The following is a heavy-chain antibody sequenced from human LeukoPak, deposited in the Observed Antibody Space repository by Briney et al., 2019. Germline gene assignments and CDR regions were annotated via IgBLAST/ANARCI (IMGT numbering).Heavy chain of an antibody. V-gene: IGHV3-48*04. CDR2: ISSSSSTI. Sequence: PGGSLRLSCAASGFTFSSYWMNWVRQAPGKGLEWVSYISSSSSTIYYADSVKGRFTISRDNAKNFLYLQMDSLRAEDTALYYCAKGVDDSRGYYYVFDYWGQGTLVTVSS. CDR1: GFTFSSYW. CDR3: AKGVDDSRGYYYVFDY. D-gene: IGHD3-22*01. J-gene: IGHJ4*02.